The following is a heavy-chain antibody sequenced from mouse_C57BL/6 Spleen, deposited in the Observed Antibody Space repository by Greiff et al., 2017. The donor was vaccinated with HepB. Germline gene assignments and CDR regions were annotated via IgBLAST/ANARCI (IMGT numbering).Heavy chain of an antibody. Sequence: DVKLVESGGGLVQPGGSLSLSCAASGFTFTDYYMSWVRQPPGKALEWLGFIRNKANGYTTEYSASVKGRFTISRDNSQSILYLQMNALRAEDSATYYCARSSSYYYGSSPYFDYWGQGTTLTVSS. J-gene: IGHJ2*01. CDR3: ARSSSYYYGSSPYFDY. D-gene: IGHD1-1*01. V-gene: IGHV7-3*01. CDR2: IRNKANGYTT. CDR1: GFTFTDYY.